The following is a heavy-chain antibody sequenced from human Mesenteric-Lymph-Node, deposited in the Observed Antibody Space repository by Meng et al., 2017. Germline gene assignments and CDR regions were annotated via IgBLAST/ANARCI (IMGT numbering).Heavy chain of an antibody. V-gene: IGHV4-34*01. D-gene: IGHD2-15*01. Sequence: VQVQQWGAGLLKPSETLSLTCAVYGGSFSGYYWSWIRQPPGKGLEWIGEINHSGSTNYNPSLKSRVTISVDTSKNQFSLKLSSVTAADTAVHYCARVGYCSGGSCSFRYIDYWGQGILVTVSS. J-gene: IGHJ4*02. CDR3: ARVGYCSGGSCSFRYIDY. CDR1: GGSFSGYY. CDR2: INHSGST.